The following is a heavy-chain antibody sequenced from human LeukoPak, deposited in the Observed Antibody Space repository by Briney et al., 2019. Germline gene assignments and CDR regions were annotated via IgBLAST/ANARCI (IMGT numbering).Heavy chain of an antibody. CDR3: ARVLTTVTISIEWFDP. CDR2: INHSGST. V-gene: IGHV4-34*01. Sequence: SETLSLTCAVYGGSFSGYYWSWIRQPPGKGLEWIGEINHSGSTNYNPSLKSRVTISVDTSKNQFSLKLSSVTAADTAVYYCARVLTTVTISIEWFDPWGQGTLVTVSS. D-gene: IGHD4-17*01. J-gene: IGHJ5*02. CDR1: GGSFSGYY.